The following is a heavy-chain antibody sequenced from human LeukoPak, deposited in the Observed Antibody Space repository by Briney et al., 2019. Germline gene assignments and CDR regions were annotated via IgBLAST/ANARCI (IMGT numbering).Heavy chain of an antibody. J-gene: IGHJ3*02. CDR2: ITSTNTI. Sequence: HPGGSLRLSCAASGFTFSSYWMNWVRQAPGKGLEWVSYITSTNTILYGDSVKGRFTISRDNAKNSVYLQMNSLRAEDTAVYYCARDPETYPITKVYAFDIWGQGTMVTVSS. V-gene: IGHV3-48*01. CDR1: GFTFSSYW. D-gene: IGHD6-6*01. CDR3: ARDPETYPITKVYAFDI.